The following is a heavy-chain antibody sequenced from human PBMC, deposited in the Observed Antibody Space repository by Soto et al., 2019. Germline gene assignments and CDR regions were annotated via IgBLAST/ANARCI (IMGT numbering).Heavy chain of an antibody. D-gene: IGHD3-16*01. CDR1: VFSVSTNY. Sequence: VGSLRLSCASSVFSVSTNYLTCVRQSPGKGLEWVSLIYSGGATYYAASVRGRFTISRDNSKNTVYLQMNNLRAEDTAVYYCARGYGKTYAFGYWGQGTLVTVS. CDR2: IYSGGAT. CDR3: ARGYGKTYAFGY. V-gene: IGHV3-53*01. J-gene: IGHJ4*02.